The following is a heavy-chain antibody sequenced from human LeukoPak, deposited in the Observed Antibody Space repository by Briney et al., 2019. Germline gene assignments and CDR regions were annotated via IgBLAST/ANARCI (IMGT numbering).Heavy chain of an antibody. V-gene: IGHV3-66*01. CDR3: ATDREYSQEP. CDR2: IYSGGST. J-gene: IGHJ5*02. CDR1: GFTVSSNY. Sequence: GGSLRLSCAASGFTVSSNYMSWVRQAPGKGLEWVSVIYSGGSTYYVDSVKGRFTISRDNAKNTLYLQMNRLRDEDTAVYYCATDREYSQEPWGQGTLVTVSS. D-gene: IGHD5-12*01.